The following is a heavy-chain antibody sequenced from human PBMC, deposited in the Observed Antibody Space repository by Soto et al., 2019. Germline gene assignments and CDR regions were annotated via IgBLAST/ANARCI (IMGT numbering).Heavy chain of an antibody. J-gene: IGHJ2*01. D-gene: IGHD3-22*01. CDR1: GFTFSSYA. V-gene: IGHV3-23*01. CDR3: ARAVSSAESTYGYVDL. Sequence: EVQLLESGGGLVQPGGSLRISCAASGFTFSSYAMSWVRQAPGKGLEWVSTISARGGSTHYPDSVKGRFTISRDNSNTTLFLEITTPGAEYTAEHLRARAVSSAESTYGYVDLWGGGSLFPVSS. CDR2: ISARGGST.